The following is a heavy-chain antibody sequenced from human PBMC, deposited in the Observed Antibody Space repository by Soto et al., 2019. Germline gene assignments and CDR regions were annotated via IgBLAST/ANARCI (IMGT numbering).Heavy chain of an antibody. J-gene: IGHJ4*02. CDR1: GGSISSGGYY. D-gene: IGHD6-13*01. V-gene: IGHV4-31*03. CDR2: IYYSGST. Sequence: SETLSLTCTVSGGSISSGGYYWSWIRQHPGKGLEWIGYIYYSGSTYYNQSLKSRVTISVDTSKNQFSLKLSSVTAADTAVYYCARGGIAAAAPPDYWGQGTLVTVSS. CDR3: ARGGIAAAAPPDY.